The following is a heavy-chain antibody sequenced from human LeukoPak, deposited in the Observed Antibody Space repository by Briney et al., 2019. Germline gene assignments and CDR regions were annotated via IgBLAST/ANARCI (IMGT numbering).Heavy chain of an antibody. CDR2: IYYSGST. D-gene: IGHD3-22*01. J-gene: IGHJ4*02. Sequence: SETLSLNCTVSGGSISSYYWSWIRQPPGKGLEWIGYIYYSGSTNYNPSLKSRVTISVHTSKNQFSLKLSSVTAADRALYYCARQTTSGYLDYWGQGTLVTVS. V-gene: IGHV4-59*08. CDR1: GGSISSYY. CDR3: ARQTTSGYLDY.